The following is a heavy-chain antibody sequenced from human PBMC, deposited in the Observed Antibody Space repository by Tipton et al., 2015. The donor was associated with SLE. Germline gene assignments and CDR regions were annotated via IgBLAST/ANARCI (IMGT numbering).Heavy chain of an antibody. Sequence: VQLVQSGAEVKKPGESLKISCKGSGYRFTKYWIGWVRQMPGKGLEWMALIYPGDSDTSYSPSFQGQVTLSANQSISTAYLHWNSLKASDTGMYFCGRRDGGSYGELDYWGQGTLVTVSS. CDR1: GYRFTKYW. CDR3: GRRDGGSYGELDY. CDR2: IYPGDSDT. V-gene: IGHV5-51*01. J-gene: IGHJ4*02. D-gene: IGHD1-26*01.